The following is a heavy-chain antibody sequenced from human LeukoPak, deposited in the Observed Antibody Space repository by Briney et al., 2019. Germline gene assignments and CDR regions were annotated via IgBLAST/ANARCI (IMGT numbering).Heavy chain of an antibody. CDR3: ARTHITIFGVVIIGDNWFDP. CDR1: GGSFSGYY. V-gene: IGHV4-34*01. CDR2: INHSGST. D-gene: IGHD3-3*01. Sequence: SETLSLTCAVYGGSFSGYYWSWIRQPPGKGLEWIGEINHSGSTNYSPSLKSRVTISVDTSKNQFSLKLSSVTAADTAVYYCARTHITIFGVVIIGDNWFDPWGQGTLVTVSS. J-gene: IGHJ5*02.